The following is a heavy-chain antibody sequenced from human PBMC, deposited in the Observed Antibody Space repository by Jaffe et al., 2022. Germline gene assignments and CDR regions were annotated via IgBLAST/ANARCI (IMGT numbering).Heavy chain of an antibody. CDR3: AKSPQSKFRITFGGVIALFDY. D-gene: IGHD3-16*02. V-gene: IGHV3-9*01. J-gene: IGHJ4*02. CDR1: GFTFDDYA. Sequence: EVQLVESGGGLVQPGRSLRLSCAASGFTFDDYAMHWVRQAPGKGLEWVSGISWNSGSIGYADSVKGRFTISRDNAKNSLYLQMNSLRAEDTALYYCAKSPQSKFRITFGGVIALFDYWGQGTLVTVSS. CDR2: ISWNSGSI.